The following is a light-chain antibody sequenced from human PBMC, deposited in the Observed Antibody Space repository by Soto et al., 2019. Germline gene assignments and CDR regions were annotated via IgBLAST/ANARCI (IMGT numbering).Light chain of an antibody. CDR3: QQYNSYS. V-gene: IGKV1-5*01. Sequence: PMAPASSTLPASVGARVTLHCRASQSISNWLAWSQQKPGTAPKLLIYHASTLESGVPSRLSGSGSGTEFNLTISSLQPDDLATDYCQQYNSYSVGHGTKVDLK. J-gene: IGKJ1*01. CDR1: QSISNW. CDR2: HAS.